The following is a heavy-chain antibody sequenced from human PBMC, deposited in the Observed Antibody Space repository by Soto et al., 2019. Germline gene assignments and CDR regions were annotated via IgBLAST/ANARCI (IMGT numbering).Heavy chain of an antibody. CDR1: GDSIGRSFYY. D-gene: IGHD3-22*01. CDR3: ARTYDDSGPNSGGYGFDI. V-gene: IGHV4-39*01. CDR2: IYYSGST. Sequence: SETLSLTCTVSGDSIGRSFYYWGWIRQPPGKGLEWIGSIYYSGSTYYNPSLKSRVTISVDTSKNQFSLKLTSVTAADTAVYYCARTYDDSGPNSGGYGFDIWGQGTMVTVSS. J-gene: IGHJ3*02.